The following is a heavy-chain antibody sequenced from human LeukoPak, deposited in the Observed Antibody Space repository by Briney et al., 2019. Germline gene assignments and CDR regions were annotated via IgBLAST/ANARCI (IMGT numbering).Heavy chain of an antibody. V-gene: IGHV4-34*01. Sequence: PSETLSLTCAVYVGSFSGYYWSWIRQPPGKGLEWIGEINHSGSTNYNSSLKSRVTISVDTSKNQFSLKLSSVTAADTAVYYCARQLDSYYYYYYGMDVWGQGTTVTVSS. J-gene: IGHJ6*02. CDR3: ARQLDSYYYYYYGMDV. D-gene: IGHD5-18*01. CDR1: VGSFSGYY. CDR2: INHSGST.